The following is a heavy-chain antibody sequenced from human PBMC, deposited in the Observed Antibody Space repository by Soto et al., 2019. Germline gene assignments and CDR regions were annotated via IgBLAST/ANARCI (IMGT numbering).Heavy chain of an antibody. CDR3: AASCVGCGGLCYYGMDV. V-gene: IGHV4-31*02. Sequence: GSTYYTPSLKSRVTISVDTSKNQFSLKLSSVNAADTAVYYCAASCVGCGGLCYYGMDVWGQGTTVTVSS. CDR2: GST. J-gene: IGHJ6*02. D-gene: IGHD2-21*01.